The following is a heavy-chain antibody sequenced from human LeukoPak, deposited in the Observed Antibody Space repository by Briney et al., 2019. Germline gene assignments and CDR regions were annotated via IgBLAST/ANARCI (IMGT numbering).Heavy chain of an antibody. CDR2: INGDGSER. CDR3: TRDSGWQQFDY. J-gene: IGHJ4*02. Sequence: GGSLRLSCAASGFTFSSAWMTWVRQAPGKGPEWVANINGDGSERYYVASVKGRFTISRDNAKNSLYLQMNSLRAEDTAVYYCTRDSGWQQFDYWGQGTLVTVSS. CDR1: GFTFSSAW. D-gene: IGHD5-24*01. V-gene: IGHV3-7*01.